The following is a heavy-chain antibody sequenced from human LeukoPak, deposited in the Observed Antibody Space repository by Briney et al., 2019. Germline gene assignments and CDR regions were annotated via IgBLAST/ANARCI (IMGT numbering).Heavy chain of an antibody. D-gene: IGHD1-26*01. V-gene: IGHV3-30-3*01. CDR2: ISFDGNNK. Sequence: PGTSLRLSCAASGFTFSTYAIHWVRQAPGKGLEWVTVISFDGNNKYYADSVRGRFTISRDNSKNTVYLQMNSLRTEDTAIYYCAKDRAPGGNYSDFSDWGQGTLVTVSS. CDR3: AKDRAPGGNYSDFSD. J-gene: IGHJ4*02. CDR1: GFTFSTYA.